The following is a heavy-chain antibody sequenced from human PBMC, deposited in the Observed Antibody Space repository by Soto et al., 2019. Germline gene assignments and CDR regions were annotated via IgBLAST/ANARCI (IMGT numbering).Heavy chain of an antibody. CDR1: DLPFVGKP. CDR2: ITSSSSTM. CDR3: VRAFDP. Sequence: EVQLVESGGGLVQPGGSLRLSCVGSDLPFVGKPMNWARQAQGKGLGWVSYITSSSSTMYYADSVKGRFTISRDNARNSLYLQMNSLRDEDTAVYYCVRAFDPWGQGTLVTVSS. V-gene: IGHV3-48*02. J-gene: IGHJ5*02.